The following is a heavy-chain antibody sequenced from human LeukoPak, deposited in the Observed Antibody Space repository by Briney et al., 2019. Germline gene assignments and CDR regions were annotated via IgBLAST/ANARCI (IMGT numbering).Heavy chain of an antibody. D-gene: IGHD2-2*01. V-gene: IGHV1-69*01. CDR3: ARSLGSATTRDGY. J-gene: IGHJ4*02. CDR2: IIPIFGTA. Sequence: SVKVSCKASGGTFSSYAISWVRQAPGQGLEWMGGIIPIFGTANYAQKFQGRVTITADESTSTAYMELSSLRSEDTAVYYCARSLGSATTRDGYWGQGTLVTVSS. CDR1: GGTFSSYA.